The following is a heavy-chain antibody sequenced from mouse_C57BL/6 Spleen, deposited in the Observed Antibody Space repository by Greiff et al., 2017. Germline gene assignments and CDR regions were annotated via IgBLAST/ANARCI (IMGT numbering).Heavy chain of an antibody. CDR2: ISGGGGNT. D-gene: IGHD1-1*01. J-gene: IGHJ2*01. CDR1: GFTFSSYT. CDR3: ARHPYGSREYYFDY. Sequence: EVKLMESGGGLVKPGGSLKLSCAASGFTFSSYTMSWVRQTPEKRLEWVATISGGGGNTYYPDSVKGRFTISRDNAKNTLYLQMSSLRSEDTALYYCARHPYGSREYYFDYWGQGTTLTVSS. V-gene: IGHV5-9*01.